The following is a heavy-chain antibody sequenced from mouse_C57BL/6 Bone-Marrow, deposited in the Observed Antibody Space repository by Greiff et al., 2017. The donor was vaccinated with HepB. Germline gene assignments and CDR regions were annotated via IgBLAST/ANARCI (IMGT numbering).Heavy chain of an antibody. CDR3: ATPDSSGYRFAY. V-gene: IGHV2-2*01. D-gene: IGHD3-2*02. CDR1: GFSLTSYG. CDR2: IWSGGST. Sequence: VQLKESGPGLVQPSQSLSITCTVSGFSLTSYGVHWVRQSPGKGLEWLGVIWSGGSTDYNAAFISRLSISKDNSKSQVFFKMNSLQADDTAIYYCATPDSSGYRFAYWGQGTLVTVSA. J-gene: IGHJ3*01.